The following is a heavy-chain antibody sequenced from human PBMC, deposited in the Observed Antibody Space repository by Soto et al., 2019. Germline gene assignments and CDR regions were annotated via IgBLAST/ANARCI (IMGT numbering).Heavy chain of an antibody. CDR1: GGSISSYY. J-gene: IGHJ6*03. Sequence: SETLCLTCTVSGGSISSYYWSWIRQPPGKGLEWIGYIYYSGSTNYNPSLKSRVTISVDTSKNQFSLKLSSVTAADTAVYYCARVVLVCSGGSCYDYYYYYMDVWGKGTTVTVSS. V-gene: IGHV4-59*01. CDR2: IYYSGST. CDR3: ARVVLVCSGGSCYDYYYYYMDV. D-gene: IGHD2-15*01.